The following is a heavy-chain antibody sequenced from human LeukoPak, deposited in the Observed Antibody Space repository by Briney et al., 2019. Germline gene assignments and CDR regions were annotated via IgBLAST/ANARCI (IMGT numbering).Heavy chain of an antibody. Sequence: SVMRSSRAAGGTFSSYAISWVRRSPGQGLELMGGIIPIFGRANYAQKFQGRVTITADESTSTAYMELSSMRSEDTALYNWATAYDILKYFDYWGQGTLVTVSS. V-gene: IGHV1-69*01. J-gene: IGHJ4*02. CDR2: IIPIFGRA. CDR1: GGTFSSYA. CDR3: ATAYDILKYFDY. D-gene: IGHD3-9*01.